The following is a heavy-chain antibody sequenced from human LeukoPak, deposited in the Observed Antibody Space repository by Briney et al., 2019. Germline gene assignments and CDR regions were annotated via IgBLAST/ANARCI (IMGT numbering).Heavy chain of an antibody. J-gene: IGHJ3*02. Sequence: SETLSLTCTVSGGSISSGGYYWSWIRQPPGKGLEWIGYIYHSGSTYYNPSLKSRVTISVDRSKNQFSLKLSSVTAADTAVYYCARARFWSGYYKGGAFDIWGQGTMVTVSS. CDR1: GGSISSGGYY. CDR2: IYHSGST. V-gene: IGHV4-30-2*01. D-gene: IGHD3-3*01. CDR3: ARARFWSGYYKGGAFDI.